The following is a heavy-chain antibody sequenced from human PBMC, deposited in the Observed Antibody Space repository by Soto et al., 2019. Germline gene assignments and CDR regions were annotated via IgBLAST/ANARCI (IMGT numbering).Heavy chain of an antibody. CDR1: GGSISSYY. J-gene: IGHJ4*02. CDR2: IYTSGST. D-gene: IGHD6-19*01. CDR3: ARDSGSGWYGESNFDY. Sequence: QVQLQESGPGLVKPSETLSLTCTVSGGSISSYYWSWIRQPAGKGLEWIGRIYTSGSTNYNPSLKSRVTMSVDTSKNQFSLMLSSVTAADTVVYYCARDSGSGWYGESNFDYWGQGTLVTVSS. V-gene: IGHV4-4*07.